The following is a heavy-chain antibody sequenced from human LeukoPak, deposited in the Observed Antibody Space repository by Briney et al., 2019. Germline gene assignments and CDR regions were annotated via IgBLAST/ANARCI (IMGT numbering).Heavy chain of an antibody. D-gene: IGHD4-17*01. Sequence: EASETLSLTCTVSGGSISSSSYYWGWIRQPPGKGLEWIGSIYYSGSTYYNPSLKSRVTISVDTSKNQFSLKLSSVTAADTAVYYCAREWATVTTMDGMDVWGQGTTVTVSS. CDR3: AREWATVTTMDGMDV. J-gene: IGHJ6*02. CDR2: IYYSGST. CDR1: GGSISSSSYY. V-gene: IGHV4-39*07.